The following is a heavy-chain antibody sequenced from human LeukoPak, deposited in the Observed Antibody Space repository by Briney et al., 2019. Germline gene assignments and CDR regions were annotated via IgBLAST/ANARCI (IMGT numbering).Heavy chain of an antibody. Sequence: PSETLSLTCTVSGGSISSYYWSWIRQPAGKGLEWIGRIYTSGSTNYNPSLKSRVTMSVDTSKNQFSLKLSSVTAADTAVYYCARDIIRAPYDFTYYSSYMDVWGKGTTVTVSS. CDR1: GGSISSYY. D-gene: IGHD3-3*01. CDR3: ARDIIRAPYDFTYYSSYMDV. CDR2: IYTSGST. V-gene: IGHV4-4*07. J-gene: IGHJ6*03.